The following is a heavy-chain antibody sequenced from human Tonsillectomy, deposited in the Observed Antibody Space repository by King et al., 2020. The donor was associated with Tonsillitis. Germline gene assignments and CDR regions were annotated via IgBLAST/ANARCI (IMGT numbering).Heavy chain of an antibody. Sequence: VQLVQSGGGSVQPGGSLRVSCTASGFTFSSHAMSWVRQAPGKGPEWVSAISGSGESTYYADSVKGRFTISRDNSMNTVYLQMDSLRAEDTAVYFCAKDQGFGYRFGTYYFDFWGQGTLITVSS. CDR3: AKDQGFGYRFGTYYFDF. D-gene: IGHD5-18*01. V-gene: IGHV3-23*04. CDR1: GFTFSSHA. CDR2: ISGSGEST. J-gene: IGHJ4*02.